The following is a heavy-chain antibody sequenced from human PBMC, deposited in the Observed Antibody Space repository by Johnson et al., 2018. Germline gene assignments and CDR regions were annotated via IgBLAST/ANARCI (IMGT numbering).Heavy chain of an antibody. V-gene: IGHV1-8*01. CDR1: GYTFTNYD. Sequence: QVQLVQSGAEVKKPGASVKVSCKASGYTFTNYDLNWVRQATGQGLEWMGWMNPNSGNTGYAQKFQGRVIMTRNPSSSTAYLELSSLRTEDTAVYFCARSYYYASGTYYYYMDVWGKGTTVAVS. J-gene: IGHJ6*03. D-gene: IGHD3-10*01. CDR3: ARSYYYASGTYYYYMDV. CDR2: MNPNSGNT.